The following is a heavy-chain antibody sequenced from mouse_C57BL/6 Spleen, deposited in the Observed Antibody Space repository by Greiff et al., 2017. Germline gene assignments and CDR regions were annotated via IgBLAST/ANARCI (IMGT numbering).Heavy chain of an antibody. V-gene: IGHV1-64*01. CDR3: AIITTVVAPDY. CDR1: GYTFTSYW. J-gene: IGHJ2*01. D-gene: IGHD1-1*01. Sequence: QVQLKQPGAELVKPGASVKLSCKASGYTFTSYWMHWVKQRPGQGLEWIGMIHPNSGSTNYNEKFKSKATLTVDKSSSTAYMQLSSLTSEDSAVYYCAIITTVVAPDYWGQGTTLTVSS. CDR2: IHPNSGST.